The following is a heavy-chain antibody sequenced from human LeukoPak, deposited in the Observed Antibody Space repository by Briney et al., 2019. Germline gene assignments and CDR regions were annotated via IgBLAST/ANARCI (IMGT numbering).Heavy chain of an antibody. J-gene: IGHJ4*02. CDR1: GGSISSGGYY. V-gene: IGHV4-31*03. CDR2: IYYSGST. CDR3: ARRTKAALDY. D-gene: IGHD2-8*01. Sequence: PSQTLSLTCTVSGGSISSGGYYWSWIRQHPGKGLEWIGYIYYSGSTYYNPSLKIRVTISVDTSKNQFSLKLSSVTAADTAVYYCARRTKAALDYWGQGTLVTVSS.